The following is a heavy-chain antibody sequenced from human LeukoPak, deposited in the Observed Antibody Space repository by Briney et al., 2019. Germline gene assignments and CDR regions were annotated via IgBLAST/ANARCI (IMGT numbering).Heavy chain of an antibody. Sequence: GGSLRLSCAASGFTFSSYAMNWVRQAPGKGLEWVSTISGSGDSTYYADSVKGRFTISRDNSKDTLLLQMNSLRAEDTAVYYCAKGGAGYCSSTSCLYYFDYWGQGTLVTVST. V-gene: IGHV3-23*01. J-gene: IGHJ4*02. CDR1: GFTFSSYA. CDR2: ISGSGDST. CDR3: AKGGAGYCSSTSCLYYFDY. D-gene: IGHD2-2*01.